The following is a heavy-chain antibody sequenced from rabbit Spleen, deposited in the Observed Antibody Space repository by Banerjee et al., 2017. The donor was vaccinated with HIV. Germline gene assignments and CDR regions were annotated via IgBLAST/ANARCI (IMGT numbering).Heavy chain of an antibody. Sequence: QSLEESGGDLVKPGASLTLTCKASGFDFTSTYYMCWVRQAPGKGLEWIACIAGTSSGFTYSATWAKGRFTCSKTSSTTVTLQVTSLTVADTATYFCARDTSSSFSSYGMDLWGPGTLVTVS. V-gene: IGHV1S40*01. CDR1: GFDFTSTYY. CDR2: IAGTSSGFT. CDR3: ARDTSSSFSSYGMDL. D-gene: IGHD1-1*01. J-gene: IGHJ6*01.